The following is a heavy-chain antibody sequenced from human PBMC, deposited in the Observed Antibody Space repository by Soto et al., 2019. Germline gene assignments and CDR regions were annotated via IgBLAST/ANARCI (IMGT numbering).Heavy chain of an antibody. V-gene: IGHV3-74*01. CDR1: GVTFSSYW. D-gene: IGHD3-16*01. CDR2: INSDGSST. Sequence: PGGSLRLSCAASGVTFSSYWMHWVRQAPGKGLVWVSRINSDGSSTSYADSVKGRFTISRDNAKNTLYLQMNSLRAEDTAVYYCARSEPWGLRPMGYWGQGTLVTVSS. J-gene: IGHJ4*02. CDR3: ARSEPWGLRPMGY.